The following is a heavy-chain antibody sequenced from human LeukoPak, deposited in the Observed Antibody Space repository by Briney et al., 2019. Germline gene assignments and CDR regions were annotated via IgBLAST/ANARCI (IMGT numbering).Heavy chain of an antibody. J-gene: IGHJ4*02. D-gene: IGHD3-16*01. CDR1: GFTFSSYG. CDR2: ISYDGSNK. CDR3: AKTLWGPRSCPDY. Sequence: GGSLRLSCAASGFTFSSYGMHWVRQAPGKGLEWVAVISYDGSNKNYVDSVKGRFTISRDNSKNTLYLQMNSLRVEDTAVYYCAKTLWGPRSCPDYWGQGTLVSVSS. V-gene: IGHV3-30*18.